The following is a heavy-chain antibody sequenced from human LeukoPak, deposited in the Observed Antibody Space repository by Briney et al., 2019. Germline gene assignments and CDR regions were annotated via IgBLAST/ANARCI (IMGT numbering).Heavy chain of an antibody. CDR3: ATFWSVVRGVIIVGWFDP. CDR2: FDPEDGET. J-gene: IGHJ5*02. Sequence: RASVKVSCKVSGYSLTELSIHWVRQAPGKGLEWMGGFDPEDGETIYAQKFQGRVTMTEDTSTDTAYMELSSLRSEDTAVYYCATFWSVVRGVIIVGWFDPWGQGTLVTVSS. D-gene: IGHD3-10*01. V-gene: IGHV1-24*01. CDR1: GYSLTELS.